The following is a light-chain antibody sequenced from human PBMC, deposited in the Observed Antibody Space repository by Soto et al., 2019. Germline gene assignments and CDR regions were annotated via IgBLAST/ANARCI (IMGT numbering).Light chain of an antibody. CDR2: WAS. J-gene: IGKJ1*01. CDR1: QSVLYSSNNKNY. V-gene: IGKV4-1*01. Sequence: DIVMTQSPDSLAVSLGERATINCKSSQSVLYSSNNKNYLAWYQQKLGQPPKLLIYWASTRESGVPDRFSGSGSGTDFTLTISSLQAEDVAVYYGEQYYSTPPTFGQGTKVYSK. CDR3: EQYYSTPPT.